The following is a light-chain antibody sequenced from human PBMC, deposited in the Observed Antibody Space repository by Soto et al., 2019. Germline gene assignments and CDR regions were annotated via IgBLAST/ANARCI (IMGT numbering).Light chain of an antibody. V-gene: IGKV3-20*01. J-gene: IGKJ4*01. CDR3: QQYDNSPVT. Sequence: EIVLTQSPGTLSLSPGERATLSCRASQSVSSSYLAWYQQKPGQAPRLLIYGASSRATGIPDRFSGSGSGTDFTITISRLEPEDFAVYYCQQYDNSPVTFGGGTKVEIK. CDR2: GAS. CDR1: QSVSSSY.